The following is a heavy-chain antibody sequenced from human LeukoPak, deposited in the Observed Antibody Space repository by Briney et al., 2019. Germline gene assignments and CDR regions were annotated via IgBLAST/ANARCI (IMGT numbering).Heavy chain of an antibody. D-gene: IGHD3-10*01. CDR2: INPNSGGT. Sequence: ASVKVSCKASGYPFTDYYMHWVRQAPGQGLEWMGWINPNSGGTNYAQKFQGRVTMTRDTSISTAYMELSRLRSDDTAVYYCARSYYGSGNDYWGQGTLVTVSS. CDR1: GYPFTDYY. CDR3: ARSYYGSGNDY. J-gene: IGHJ4*02. V-gene: IGHV1-2*02.